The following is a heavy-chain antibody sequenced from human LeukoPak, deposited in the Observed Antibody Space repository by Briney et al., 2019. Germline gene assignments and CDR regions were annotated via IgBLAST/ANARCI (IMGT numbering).Heavy chain of an antibody. V-gene: IGHV1-24*01. CDR1: GYTLTELS. D-gene: IGHD3-3*01. J-gene: IGHJ5*02. CDR2: FDPEDGET. Sequence: ASVKVSCKVSGYTLTELSMHWARQAPGKGLEWMGGFDPEDGETIYAQKFQGRVTMTEDTSTDTAYMELSSLRSEDTAVYYCATREWLSGFGPFDPWGQGTLVTVSS. CDR3: ATREWLSGFGPFDP.